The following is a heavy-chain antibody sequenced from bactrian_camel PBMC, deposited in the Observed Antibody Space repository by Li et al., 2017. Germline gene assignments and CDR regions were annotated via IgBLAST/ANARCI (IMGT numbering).Heavy chain of an antibody. Sequence: HVQLVESGGGSVQDGGSLRLSCAVSHNVASMYCMGWFRQAPGKQREGVAAIDSDGKTMYTNSVKGRVTISKDNAKNTLYLQMNSLRPEDTAMYYCAAVPRGYGTWGTDEANYLGRGTQVTVS. CDR2: IDSDGKT. V-gene: IGHV3S53*01. CDR3: AAVPRGYGTWGTDEANY. D-gene: IGHD6*01. CDR1: HNVASMYC. J-gene: IGHJ4*01.